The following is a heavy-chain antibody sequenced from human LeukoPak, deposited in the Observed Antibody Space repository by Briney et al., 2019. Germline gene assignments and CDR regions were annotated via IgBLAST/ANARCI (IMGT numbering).Heavy chain of an antibody. CDR1: GFSFSSYG. V-gene: IGHV3-30*18. CDR2: ISYDGSNK. D-gene: IGHD6-19*01. CDR3: AKGPQPFGGAVAGPFDY. Sequence: PGRSLRLSCAASGFSFSSYGMHWVRQAPGKGLEWVAVISYDGSNKWYADSVKGRFSISRDNSKYTLHLQMNSLRPGDTALYYCAKGPQPFGGAVAGPFDYWGQGTLVTVSS. J-gene: IGHJ4*02.